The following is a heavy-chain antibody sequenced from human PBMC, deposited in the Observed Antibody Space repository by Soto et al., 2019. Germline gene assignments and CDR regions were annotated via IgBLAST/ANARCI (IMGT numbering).Heavy chain of an antibody. CDR3: ARDEYYDFWSGSNP. J-gene: IGHJ5*02. CDR2: IIPIFGTA. Sequence: SVKVSCKASGGTFSSYAISWVRQAPGQGLEWMGGIIPIFGTANYAQKFQGRVTITADESTSTAYMELSSLRSEDTAVYYCARDEYYDFWSGSNPWGQGTLVTVSS. V-gene: IGHV1-69*13. CDR1: GGTFSSYA. D-gene: IGHD3-3*01.